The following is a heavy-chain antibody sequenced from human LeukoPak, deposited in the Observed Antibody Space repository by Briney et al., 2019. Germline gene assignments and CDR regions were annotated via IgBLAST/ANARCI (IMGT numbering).Heavy chain of an antibody. D-gene: IGHD5-18*01. CDR3: ARWDTAMVAFDY. CDR2: IKYDGSEI. J-gene: IGHJ4*02. V-gene: IGHV3-7*01. Sequence: GGSLRLSCAASGFTFTTYWMSWVRQAPGKGLEWVANIKYDGSEIYYVDSVKGRFTISRDNAKNSLYLEMNSLRAEDTAVYYCARWDTAMVAFDYWGQGTLVTVSS. CDR1: GFTFTTYW.